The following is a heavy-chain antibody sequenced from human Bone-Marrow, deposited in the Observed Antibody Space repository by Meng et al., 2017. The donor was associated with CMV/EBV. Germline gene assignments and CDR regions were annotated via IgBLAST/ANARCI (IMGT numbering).Heavy chain of an antibody. Sequence: SVKVSCKASGYTFTSYDINWVRQATGQGLEWMGGIIPILGIANYAQKFQGRVTITADKSTSTAYMELSSLRSEDTAVYYCARHHRTGRPGCSSTSCYPYWFDPWGQGILVTVSS. V-gene: IGHV1-69*10. CDR1: GYTFTSYD. D-gene: IGHD2-2*01. CDR2: IIPILGIA. CDR3: ARHHRTGRPGCSSTSCYPYWFDP. J-gene: IGHJ5*02.